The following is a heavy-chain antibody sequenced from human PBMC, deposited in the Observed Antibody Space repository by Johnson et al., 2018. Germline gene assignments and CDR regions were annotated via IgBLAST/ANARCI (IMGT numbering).Heavy chain of an antibody. V-gene: IGHV3-23*04. CDR3: AKNSIPGGQGGAFDI. D-gene: IGHD2/OR15-2a*01. CDR1: GFTFSSYA. J-gene: IGHJ3*02. Sequence: VQLGEGGGGLVQPGGSLRLSCAASGFTFSSYAMSWVRQAPGTGLEWVSAISGSGGSTYYADPVKGRFTNSRDNSNNTLYLQMNSRRAEDTAVYHCAKNSIPGGQGGAFDIWGQGTMVTVSS. CDR2: ISGSGGST.